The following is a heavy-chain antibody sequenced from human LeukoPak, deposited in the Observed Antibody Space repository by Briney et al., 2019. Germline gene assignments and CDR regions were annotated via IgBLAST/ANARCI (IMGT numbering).Heavy chain of an antibody. CDR1: GDSVSSNSAA. D-gene: IGHD7-27*01. CDR2: TYYRSKWYN. Sequence: SQTLSLTCAISGDSVSSNSAAWNWIRQSPSRGLEWLGRTYYRSKWYNGYAVSVKSRITINPDTSKNQFSLQLNSVTPEDTAMYYCARSESQVTGLDWYFDLWGRGTLVTVSS. V-gene: IGHV6-1*01. J-gene: IGHJ2*01. CDR3: ARSESQVTGLDWYFDL.